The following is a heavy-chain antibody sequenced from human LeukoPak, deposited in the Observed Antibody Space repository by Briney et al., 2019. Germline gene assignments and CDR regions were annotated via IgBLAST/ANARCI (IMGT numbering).Heavy chain of an antibody. CDR3: ARVWEYTLYYVGSGETFDI. J-gene: IGHJ3*02. D-gene: IGHD3-22*01. V-gene: IGHV4-38-2*02. Sequence: PLETLSLTCTVSGYSISSGYYWGWIRQPPGKGLEWIGSIYHSGSTYYNPSLKSRVTISVDTSKNQFSLKLSSVTAADTAVYYCARVWEYTLYYVGSGETFDIWGQGTMVTVSS. CDR2: IYHSGST. CDR1: GYSISSGYY.